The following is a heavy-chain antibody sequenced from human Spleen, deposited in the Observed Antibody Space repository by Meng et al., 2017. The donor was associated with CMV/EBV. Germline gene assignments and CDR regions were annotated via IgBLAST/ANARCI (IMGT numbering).Heavy chain of an antibody. CDR1: GGSISSSSYY. CDR3: ARRGDGYKNPLPFDY. CDR2: IYYSGST. Sequence: GSLRLSCTVSGGSISSSSYYWGWIRQPPGKGLEWIGSIYYSGSTYYNPSLKSRVTISVDTSKNQFSLKLSSVTAADTAVYYCARRGDGYKNPLPFDYWGQGTLVTVSS. J-gene: IGHJ4*02. V-gene: IGHV4-39*01. D-gene: IGHD5-24*01.